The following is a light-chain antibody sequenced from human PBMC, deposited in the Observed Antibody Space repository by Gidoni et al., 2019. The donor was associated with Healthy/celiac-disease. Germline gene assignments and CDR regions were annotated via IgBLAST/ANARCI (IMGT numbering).Light chain of an antibody. CDR3: QQSYSTPQLT. J-gene: IGKJ4*01. CDR2: AAS. CDR1: QSISSY. V-gene: IGKV1-39*01. Sequence: DIQMTQSPSSLSASVGDRVIITCRASQSISSYLNWYQQKPGKAPKLLINAASSLQSGVPSRFSGSGSGTDFTLTISSLQPEDFATYYCQQSYSTPQLTFGGXTKVEIK.